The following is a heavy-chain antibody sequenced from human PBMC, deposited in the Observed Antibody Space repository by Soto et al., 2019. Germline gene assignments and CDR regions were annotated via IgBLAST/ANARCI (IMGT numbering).Heavy chain of an antibody. CDR3: ARAIVYVFWSGYYRADLDYFDY. CDR1: GYTFTSYG. J-gene: IGHJ4*02. D-gene: IGHD3-3*01. CDR2: INAYNGNT. Sequence: ASVKVSCKASGYTFTSYGISWVRQAPGQGLEWMGWINAYNGNTNYAQKNQGRDNMTTDTSTSTAYMELRSLRSEDTAVYYCARAIVYVFWSGYYRADLDYFDYWGQGTLVTVSS. V-gene: IGHV1-18*01.